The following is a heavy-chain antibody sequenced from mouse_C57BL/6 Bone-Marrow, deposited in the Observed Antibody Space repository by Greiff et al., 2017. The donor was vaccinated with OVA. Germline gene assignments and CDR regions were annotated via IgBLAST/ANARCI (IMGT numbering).Heavy chain of an antibody. CDR3: ARRGLITTPWYFDV. D-gene: IGHD1-1*01. V-gene: IGHV1-52*01. CDR1: GYTFTSYW. J-gene: IGHJ1*03. CDR2: IDPSASET. Sequence: VKLQQPGAELVRPGSSVKLSCKASGYTFTSYWMHWVKQRPIQGLEWIGNIDPSASETHYNQKFKDKATLTVDKSSSTAYMQLSSLTSEDSAVYYCARRGLITTPWYFDVWGTGTTVTVSS.